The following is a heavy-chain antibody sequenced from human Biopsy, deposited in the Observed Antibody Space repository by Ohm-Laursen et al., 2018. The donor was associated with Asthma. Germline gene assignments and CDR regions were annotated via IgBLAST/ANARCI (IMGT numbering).Heavy chain of an antibody. CDR2: ISFDGRYE. CDR1: GFSFGSFG. CDR3: AKMSEPSY. D-gene: IGHD1-26*01. V-gene: IGHV3-30*18. J-gene: IGHJ4*02. Sequence: SLRLSCTASGFSFGSFGMHWVRRVPGKGPEWVALISFDGRYEYYADSVKGRFTISRDNPMKRLYLQMSSLTAEDTAVYYCAKMSEPSYWGQGTWVTVSS.